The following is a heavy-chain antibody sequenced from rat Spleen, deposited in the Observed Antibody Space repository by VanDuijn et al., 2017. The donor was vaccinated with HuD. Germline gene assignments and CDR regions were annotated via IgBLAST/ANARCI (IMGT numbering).Heavy chain of an antibody. Sequence: EVQLVESGGGLVQPGRSLKLSCAASGFTFTNYDMAWVRQAPTKGLEWIASISTGGSNTYYRDSVKGRFTISRDNAKNTQYLQMDSLRSEETATYYCARKGILRPGGDYFDYWGQGVMVTVSS. CDR3: ARKGILRPGGDYFDY. J-gene: IGHJ2*01. CDR1: GFTFTNYD. CDR2: ISTGGSNT. V-gene: IGHV5S13*01. D-gene: IGHD1-6*01.